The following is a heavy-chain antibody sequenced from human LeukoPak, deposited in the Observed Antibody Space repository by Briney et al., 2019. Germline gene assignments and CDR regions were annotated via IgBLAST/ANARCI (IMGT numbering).Heavy chain of an antibody. J-gene: IGHJ1*01. CDR3: ATSGPSPTAGTRYFQH. V-gene: IGHV1-24*01. CDR2: FDPEDGET. D-gene: IGHD6-13*01. CDR1: GYTLTELS. Sequence: ASVKVSCKVSGYTLTELSMHWVRQAPGKGLGWMGGFDPEDGETIYAQKFQGRVTMTEDTSTDTAYMELSNLRSEDTAVYYCATSGPSPTAGTRYFQHWGQGTLVTVSS.